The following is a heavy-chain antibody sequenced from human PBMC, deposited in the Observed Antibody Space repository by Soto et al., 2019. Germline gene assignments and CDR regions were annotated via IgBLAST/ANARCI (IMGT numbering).Heavy chain of an antibody. CDR2: INPNSGGT. CDR1: GYTFTGYY. CDR3: ARSRHFDWLLRQAHYFDY. J-gene: IGHJ4*02. D-gene: IGHD3-9*01. Sequence: GASVKVSCKASGYTFTGYYMHWVRQAPGQGLEWMGWINPNSGGTNYAQKFQGWVTMTRDTSISTAYMELSRLRSDDTAVYYCARSRHFDWLLRQAHYFDYWGQGTLVTVSS. V-gene: IGHV1-2*04.